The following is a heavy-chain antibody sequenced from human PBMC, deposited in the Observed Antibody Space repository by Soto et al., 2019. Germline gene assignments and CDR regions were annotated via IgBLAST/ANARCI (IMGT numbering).Heavy chain of an antibody. D-gene: IGHD2-2*01. CDR1: GFTFSSYA. CDR3: ARARYCSSTSRYLRPYGMDV. Sequence: PGGSLRLSCAASGFTFSSYAMHWVRQAPGKGREWVAVISYDGSNKYYADSVKGRFTISRDNSKNTLYLQMNSLRAEDTAVYYCARARYCSSTSRYLRPYGMDVWGQGTTVTVSS. CDR2: ISYDGSNK. J-gene: IGHJ6*02. V-gene: IGHV3-30-3*01.